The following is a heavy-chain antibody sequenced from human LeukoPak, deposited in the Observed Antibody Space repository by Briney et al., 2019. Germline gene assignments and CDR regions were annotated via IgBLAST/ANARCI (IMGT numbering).Heavy chain of an antibody. D-gene: IGHD5-12*01. J-gene: IGHJ6*03. CDR2: IYYSGRP. CDR1: GGSISSYY. Sequence: SETLSLTCTVSGGSISSYYWSWIRQPPGKGLECMGYIYYSGRPNYNPSLKSRVTISVDTSKNQFSLQLWSVTAADTAVYYCVTGGSPYSYYYYMDVWGKGTTVTVSS. V-gene: IGHV4-59*01. CDR3: VTGGSPYSYYYYMDV.